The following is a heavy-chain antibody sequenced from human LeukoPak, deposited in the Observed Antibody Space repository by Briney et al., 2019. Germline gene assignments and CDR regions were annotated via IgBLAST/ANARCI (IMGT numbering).Heavy chain of an antibody. CDR1: GGSISSSSYY. J-gene: IGHJ4*02. D-gene: IGHD6-13*01. Sequence: SETLSLTCTVSGGSISSSSYYWGWIRQPPGKGLEWIGSIYYSGSTYYNPSLKSRVTISVDTSKDQFSLKLSSVTAADTAVYYCATIGGIIAAAGTVDYWGQGTLVTVSS. V-gene: IGHV4-39*07. CDR2: IYYSGST. CDR3: ATIGGIIAAAGTVDY.